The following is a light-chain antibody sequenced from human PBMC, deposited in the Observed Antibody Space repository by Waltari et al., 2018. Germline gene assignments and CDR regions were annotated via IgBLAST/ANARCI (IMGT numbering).Light chain of an antibody. V-gene: IGLV3-21*04. CDR2: YAS. J-gene: IGLJ2*01. Sequence: SYVVTQSSSVSVAPGGTARITCGGAKRGSKSVHWYQHRPGQAPVLVISYASDRPSGIPERFSGSNSGNTATLTISWVEADDEADYYCLVWHSTTDHHGVFGGGTKLTVL. CDR3: LVWHSTTDHHGV. CDR1: KRGSKS.